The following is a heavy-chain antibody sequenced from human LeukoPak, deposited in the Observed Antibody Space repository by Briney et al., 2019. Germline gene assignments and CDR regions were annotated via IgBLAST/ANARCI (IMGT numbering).Heavy chain of an antibody. D-gene: IGHD4-17*01. V-gene: IGHV3-7*01. CDR1: GFTFSSYW. CDR2: IKQDGSEK. Sequence: PGGSLRLSCAASGFTFSSYWMSWVRQAPGKGLEWVANIKQDGSEKCYVDSVKGRFTISRDNAKNSLYLQMNSLRAEDTAVYYCARAHRSLMTTVTLPDAFDIWGQGTMVTVSS. CDR3: ARAHRSLMTTVTLPDAFDI. J-gene: IGHJ3*02.